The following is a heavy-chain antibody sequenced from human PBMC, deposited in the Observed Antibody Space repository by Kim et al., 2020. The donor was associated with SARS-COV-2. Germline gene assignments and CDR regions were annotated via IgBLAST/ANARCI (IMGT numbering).Heavy chain of an antibody. CDR3: STLLMATIIPDY. V-gene: IGHV3-15*01. D-gene: IGHD5-12*01. Sequence: GGSLRLSCAASGFTFSKAWMSWVRQAPGKGLEWVGCIRSKTDGGTTEYAAFVRGRFTISRDDSKNTILLQMNSLESEDTAVYYCSTLLMATIIPDYWGRGTPVTV. CDR2: IRSKTDGGTT. J-gene: IGHJ4*02. CDR1: GFTFSKAW.